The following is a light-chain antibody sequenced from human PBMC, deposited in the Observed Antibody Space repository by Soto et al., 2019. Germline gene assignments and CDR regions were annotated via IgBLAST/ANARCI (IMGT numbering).Light chain of an antibody. Sequence: QSVLTQPPSVSGSHGQSVTISCTGTSTDFVSYNRVSWYQQPPGTAPKLMIYEVSKRPSGVPDRFSGSKSGNTASLTISGLQAADEADYYCSLYTSENAYVFGTGTKVTVL. CDR1: STDFVSYNR. CDR2: EVS. V-gene: IGLV2-18*01. J-gene: IGLJ1*01. CDR3: SLYTSENAYV.